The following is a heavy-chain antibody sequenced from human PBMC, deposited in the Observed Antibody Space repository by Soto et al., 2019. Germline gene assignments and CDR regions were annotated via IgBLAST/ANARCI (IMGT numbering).Heavy chain of an antibody. V-gene: IGHV4-34*01. Sequence: SETLSLTCAVYGGSFSGYYWSWIRQPPGKGLEWIGEINHSGSTNYNPSLKSRVTISVDTSKNQFSLKLSSVTAADTAVYYCARGRFTYSSDSGGHGGYWGQGTLVTVSS. CDR3: ARGRFTYSSDSGGHGGY. CDR1: GGSFSGYY. J-gene: IGHJ4*02. CDR2: INHSGST. D-gene: IGHD3-22*01.